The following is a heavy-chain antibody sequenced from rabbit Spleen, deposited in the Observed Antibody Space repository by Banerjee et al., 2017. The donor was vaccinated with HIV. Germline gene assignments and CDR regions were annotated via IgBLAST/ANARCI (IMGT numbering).Heavy chain of an antibody. D-gene: IGHD4-2*01. J-gene: IGHJ6*01. CDR2: IYAGSSGST. Sequence: QSLEESGGDLVKPGASLTLTCKASGFSLSRYWMWWVRQAPGKGLEWIACIYAGSSGSTYSATWAKGRFTVSKTSSTTVTLQMTTLTAADTATYFCARDAGTSFSTYGMDLWGQGTLVTVS. V-gene: IGHV1S40*01. CDR1: GFSLSRYW. CDR3: ARDAGTSFSTYGMDL.